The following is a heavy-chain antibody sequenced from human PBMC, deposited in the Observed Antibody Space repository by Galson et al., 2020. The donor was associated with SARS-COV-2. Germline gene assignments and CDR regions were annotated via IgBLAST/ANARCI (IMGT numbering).Heavy chain of an antibody. J-gene: IGHJ6*02. CDR2: INPSGGST. CDR1: GYTFTSYY. CDR3: ARDWTPTVAGTDYYYGMDV. Sequence: ASVKVSCKASGYTFTSYYMHWVRQAPGQGLEWMGIINPSGGSTSYAQKFQGRVTMTRDTSTSTVYMELSSLRSEDTAGYYCARDWTPTVAGTDYYYGMDVWGQGTTVTVSS. D-gene: IGHD6-19*01. V-gene: IGHV1-46*01.